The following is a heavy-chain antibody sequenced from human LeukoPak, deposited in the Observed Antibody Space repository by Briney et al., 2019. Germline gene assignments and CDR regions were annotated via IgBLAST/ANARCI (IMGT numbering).Heavy chain of an antibody. D-gene: IGHD5-18*01. CDR2: IYTSGST. V-gene: IGHV4-61*02. J-gene: IGHJ4*02. CDR1: GGSISSGSYY. CDR3: ARAPRKGYSYVYYFDY. Sequence: SETLSLTCTVSGGSISSGSYYWSWIRQPAGKGLEWIGRIYTSGSTNYNPSLKSRVTISVGTSKNQFSLKLSSVTAADTAVYYCARAPRKGYSYVYYFDYWGQGTLVTVSS.